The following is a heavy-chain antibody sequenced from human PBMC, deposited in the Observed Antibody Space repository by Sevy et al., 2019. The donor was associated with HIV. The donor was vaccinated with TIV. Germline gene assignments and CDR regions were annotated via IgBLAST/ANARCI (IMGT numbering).Heavy chain of an antibody. CDR1: GGSITSLY. J-gene: IGHJ4*02. CDR2: IYYNGHI. V-gene: IGHV4-59*08. D-gene: IGHD1-26*01. CDR3: AGENAWGRDYS. Sequence: SETLSLTCTVSGGSITSLYWNWIRPPPGKGLEWIANIYYNGHINYNPSLKSRVTLSLDTSKNQFSLRLSSVTAADTAMYYCAGENAWGRDYSWGQGTLVTVSS.